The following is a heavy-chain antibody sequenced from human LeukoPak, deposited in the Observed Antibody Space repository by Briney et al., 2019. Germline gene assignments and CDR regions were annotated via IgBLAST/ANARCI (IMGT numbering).Heavy chain of an antibody. Sequence: NSSETLSLTCTVSGGSISSSSYYWGWIRQPPGKGLEWIGSIYYSGSTYYNPSLKSRVTISVDTSKNQFSLKLSSVTAADTAVYYCARGPLSVVSVSYFDYWGQGTLVTVSS. V-gene: IGHV4-39*01. J-gene: IGHJ4*02. CDR3: ARGPLSVVSVSYFDY. D-gene: IGHD4-23*01. CDR2: IYYSGST. CDR1: GGSISSSSYY.